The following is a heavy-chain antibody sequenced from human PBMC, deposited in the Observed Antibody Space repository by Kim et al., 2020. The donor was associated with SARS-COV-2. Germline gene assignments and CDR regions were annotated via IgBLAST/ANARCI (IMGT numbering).Heavy chain of an antibody. CDR2: INHSGST. CDR1: GGSFSGYY. Sequence: SETLSLTCAVYGGSFSGYYWSWIRQPPGKGLEWIGEINHSGSTNYNPSLKSRVTISVDTSKNQFSLKLSSVTAADTAVYYCARSQGHYCSSTSCYLSSTYGAGSYCLSRGNLRSACMDYWGQGTLVTVSS. V-gene: IGHV4-34*01. CDR3: ARSQGHYCSSTSCYLSSTYGAGSYCLSRGNLRSACMDY. J-gene: IGHJ4*02. D-gene: IGHD2-2*01.